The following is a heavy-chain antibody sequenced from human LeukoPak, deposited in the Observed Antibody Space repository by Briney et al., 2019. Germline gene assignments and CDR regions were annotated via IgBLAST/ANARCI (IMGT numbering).Heavy chain of an antibody. CDR2: IYSGGST. V-gene: IGHV3-66*01. CDR3: ASPYSSGWYSFDY. D-gene: IGHD6-19*01. J-gene: IGHJ4*02. CDR1: GFTVSRNY. Sequence: GGSLRLSCAASGFTVSRNYMSWVRQAPGKGLEWVSVIYSGGSTYYADSVKGRFTISRDNSKNTLYLQMNSLRAEDTAVYYCASPYSSGWYSFDYWGQGTLVTASS.